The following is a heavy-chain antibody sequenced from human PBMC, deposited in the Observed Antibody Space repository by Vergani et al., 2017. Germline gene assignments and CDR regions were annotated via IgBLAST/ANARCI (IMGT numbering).Heavy chain of an antibody. CDR3: ARLGGYCSSTSCPPHMDV. CDR1: GYSFTSYW. CDR2: IYPGDSDT. Sequence: EVQLVQSGADVKKPGESLKISCKGSGYSFTSYWIGWVRQMPGKGLAWMGIIYPGDSDTRYSPSFQGQVTISADKSISTAYLQWSSLKASDTAMYYCARLGGYCSSTSCPPHMDVWGKGTTVTVSS. D-gene: IGHD2-2*01. J-gene: IGHJ6*03. V-gene: IGHV5-51*03.